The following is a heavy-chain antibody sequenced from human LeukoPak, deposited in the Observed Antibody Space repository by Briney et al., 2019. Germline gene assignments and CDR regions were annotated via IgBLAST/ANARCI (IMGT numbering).Heavy chain of an antibody. J-gene: IGHJ4*02. V-gene: IGHV4-59*12. CDR3: ATELTAAGSRPFDY. CDR1: GGSISSYY. Sequence: SETLSLTCTVSGGSISSYYWSWIRQPPGKGLEWIGYIYYSGSTNYNPSLKSRVTISVDTSKNQFSLKLSSVTAADTAVYYCATELTAAGSRPFDYWGQGTLVTVSS. CDR2: IYYSGST. D-gene: IGHD6-13*01.